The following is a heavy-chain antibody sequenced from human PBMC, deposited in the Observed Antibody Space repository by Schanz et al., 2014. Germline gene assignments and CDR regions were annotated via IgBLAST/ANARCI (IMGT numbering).Heavy chain of an antibody. J-gene: IGHJ6*03. D-gene: IGHD4-17*01. CDR3: ARDGDRFYHNYYMDV. CDR2: IKQDGSEK. CDR1: GFTVSSNH. V-gene: IGHV3-7*01. Sequence: EGQLAESGGGLVQPGGSLRLSCAVSGFTVSSNHMSWVRQAPGKGLEWVANIKQDGSEKYYVDAVKGRFTISRDNARNSLYLHMNTLGAEDTAVYYCARDGDRFYHNYYMDVWGKGTTVTVSS.